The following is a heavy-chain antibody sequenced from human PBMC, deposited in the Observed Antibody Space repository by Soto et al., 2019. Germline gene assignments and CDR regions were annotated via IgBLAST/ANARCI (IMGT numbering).Heavy chain of an antibody. V-gene: IGHV3-30*18. D-gene: IGHD4-17*01. CDR2: ISYDGSNK. CDR3: AKDLHYGEWYYYYGMDV. Sequence: QVQLVESGGGVVQPGRSLRLSCAASGFTFSSYGMHWVRQAPGKGLEWVAVISYDGSNKYYADSVKGRFTISRDNSQNTLYGQMTSLRAADTAVYYCAKDLHYGEWYYYYGMDVWGQGTTVTVSS. CDR1: GFTFSSYG. J-gene: IGHJ6*02.